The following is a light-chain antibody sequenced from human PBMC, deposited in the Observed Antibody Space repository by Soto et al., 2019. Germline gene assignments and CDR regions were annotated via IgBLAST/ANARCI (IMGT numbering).Light chain of an antibody. Sequence: DSQMTQSPSTLSASVGDRVTITCRASQSIVSCLGWYQQKPGKDPERLIYKSSSLQNGVPSRFSGSGTVKEIIITSSSLKPDDIASYYCQQDHIYWTFRHGTKVEI. CDR2: KSS. V-gene: IGKV1-5*03. J-gene: IGKJ1*01. CDR3: QQDHIYWT. CDR1: QSIVSC.